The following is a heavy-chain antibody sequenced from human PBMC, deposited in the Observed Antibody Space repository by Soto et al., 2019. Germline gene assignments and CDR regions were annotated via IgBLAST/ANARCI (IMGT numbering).Heavy chain of an antibody. V-gene: IGHV3-30-3*01. CDR3: ARDRISSGWYYYYGMDV. J-gene: IGHJ6*02. Sequence: PGGSLRLSCAASGFTFSSYAMHWVRQAPGKGLEWVAVISYDGSNKYYADSVKGRFTISRDNSKNTLYLQMNSLRAEDTAVYYCARDRISSGWYYYYGMDVWGQGTTVTVSS. CDR1: GFTFSSYA. D-gene: IGHD6-19*01. CDR2: ISYDGSNK.